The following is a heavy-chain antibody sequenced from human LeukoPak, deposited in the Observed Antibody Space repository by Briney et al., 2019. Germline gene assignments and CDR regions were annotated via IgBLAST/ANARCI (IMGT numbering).Heavy chain of an antibody. CDR2: LYSGGYT. Sequence: GGSLRLSCAASGFTVSSNYMSWVRQAPGKGLEWVSVLYSGGYTYYADSVKGRFTISRDNSKNTLYLQMNSLRADDTAVYYCAREGGDHNYKYERYLDSWGQGTLVIVSS. J-gene: IGHJ4*02. D-gene: IGHD5-24*01. CDR1: GFTVSSNY. CDR3: AREGGDHNYKYERYLDS. V-gene: IGHV3-53*01.